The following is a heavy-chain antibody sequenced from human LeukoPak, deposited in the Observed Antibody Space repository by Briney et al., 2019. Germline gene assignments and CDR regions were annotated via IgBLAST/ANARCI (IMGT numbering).Heavy chain of an antibody. D-gene: IGHD3-9*01. CDR1: GGSFSGYY. CDR2: INHSGST. V-gene: IGHV4-34*01. CDR3: ARRIVRYFDWLSTTLDY. J-gene: IGHJ4*02. Sequence: SETLSLTCAVYGGSFSGYYWSWIRQPPGKGLEWIGEINHSGSTNYNPSLKSRVTISVDTSKNQFSLKLSSVTAADTAVYYCARRIVRYFDWLSTTLDYWGQGTLVTVSS.